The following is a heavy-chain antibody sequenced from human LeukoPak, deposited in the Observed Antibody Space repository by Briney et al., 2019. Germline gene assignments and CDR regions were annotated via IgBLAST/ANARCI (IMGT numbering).Heavy chain of an antibody. D-gene: IGHD2-15*01. CDR1: GGPFSGYY. Sequence: SETLSLTCAVYGGPFSGYYWSWIRQPPGKGLEWIGEINHSGSTNYNPSLKSRVTISVDTSKNQFSLKLSSVTAADTAVYYCARGTSHSSRTDVWGQGTTVTVSS. J-gene: IGHJ6*02. CDR3: ARGTSHSSRTDV. V-gene: IGHV4-34*01. CDR2: INHSGST.